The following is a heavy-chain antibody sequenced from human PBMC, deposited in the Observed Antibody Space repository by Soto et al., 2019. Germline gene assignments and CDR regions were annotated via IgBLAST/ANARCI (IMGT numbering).Heavy chain of an antibody. D-gene: IGHD2-8*01. J-gene: IGHJ4*02. CDR3: VSQRTSVLTQAYFDY. CDR1: GGSVSNSNYY. V-gene: IGHV4-39*01. CDR2: VYYRGRS. Sequence: PSETLSLTCTVSGGSVSNSNYYWGWIRQSPGKGLEWIGSVYYRGRSYSKSSVKSRVTISVDTSKNQFSLNLNSVTASDTAVYYCVSQRTSVLTQAYFDYWGPGALVTVCS.